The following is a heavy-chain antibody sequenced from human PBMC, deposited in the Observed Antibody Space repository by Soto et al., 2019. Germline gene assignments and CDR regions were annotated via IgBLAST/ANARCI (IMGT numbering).Heavy chain of an antibody. CDR1: GFTFSTYA. CDR2: ISGSGGGT. Sequence: PGGSLRLSCAASGFTFSTYAMSWVRQAPGKGLEWVSAISGSGGGTYYADSVKGRFTISRDNSKNTLFLHMNSLRAEDTAIYYCARDLVPTGVSGAFDHWGQGTLVTVSS. V-gene: IGHV3-23*01. J-gene: IGHJ4*02. D-gene: IGHD2-2*01. CDR3: ARDLVPTGVSGAFDH.